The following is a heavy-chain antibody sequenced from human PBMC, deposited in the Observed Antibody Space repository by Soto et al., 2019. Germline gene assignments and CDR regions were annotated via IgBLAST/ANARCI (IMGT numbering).Heavy chain of an antibody. Sequence: ASVKVSCKASGYTFTSYGISWVRQAPGQGLEWMGWINPNSGGTNYAQKFQGWVTMTRDTSISTAYMELSRLRSDDTAVYYCAREGPPYYYYGMDVWGQGTTVTVSS. J-gene: IGHJ6*02. CDR3: AREGPPYYYYGMDV. CDR2: INPNSGGT. CDR1: GYTFTSYG. V-gene: IGHV1-2*04.